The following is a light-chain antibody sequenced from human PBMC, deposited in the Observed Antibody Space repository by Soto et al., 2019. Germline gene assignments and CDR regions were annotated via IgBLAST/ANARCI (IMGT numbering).Light chain of an antibody. CDR1: QSVSSNF. Sequence: EIVLTQSPGTLSLSPGERATLSCRASQSVSSNFLAWYQQKFGQAPRLLIYGASSRATGIPDRFSGSGTGTDFTLTISRLEPEDFAVYYCQQYGSSPTFGQGTKVEI. CDR2: GAS. J-gene: IGKJ1*01. CDR3: QQYGSSPT. V-gene: IGKV3-20*01.